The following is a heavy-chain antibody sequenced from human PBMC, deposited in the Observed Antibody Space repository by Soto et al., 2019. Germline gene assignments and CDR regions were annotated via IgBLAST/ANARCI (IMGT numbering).Heavy chain of an antibody. Sequence: SPTLSLTCAISGDSAARSGAVWNWIRQSPSRGLEWLGRTYFTSQWNNYYAVSVKSRITISADTSKNQFSLQLNSVTPEDTAVYYCARSVSGTGTEFDSWGRGPPVTVS. CDR3: ARSVSGTGTEFDS. D-gene: IGHD1-7*01. CDR2: TYFTSQWNN. J-gene: IGHJ5*01. CDR1: GDSAARSGAV. V-gene: IGHV6-1*01.